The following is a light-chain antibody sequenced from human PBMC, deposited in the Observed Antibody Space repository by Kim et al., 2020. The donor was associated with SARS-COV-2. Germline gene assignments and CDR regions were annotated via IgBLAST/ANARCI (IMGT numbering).Light chain of an antibody. J-gene: IGKJ4*01. V-gene: IGKV1-27*01. CDR1: QGISNF. CDR2: AAS. CDR3: QKYNSAPPLT. Sequence: SEGDRVTITCRASQGISNFLAWYQQKPGKAPRLLIYAASTLQSGVPSRFSGSGSGTDFTLTISRLQPEDVATYYCQKYNSAPPLTFGGGTKVDIK.